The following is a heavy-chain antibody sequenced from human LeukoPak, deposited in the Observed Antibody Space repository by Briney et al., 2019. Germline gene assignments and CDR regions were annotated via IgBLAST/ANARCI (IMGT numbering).Heavy chain of an antibody. Sequence: ASVKVSCKASGYTFTSYYMHWVRQAPGQGLEWMGIINPSGGSTSYAQKFQGRVTMTRDTSTSTVYMELSSLRSEDTAVYYCARVRDNWNDGRFRAFDYWGQGTLVTVSS. CDR1: GYTFTSYY. CDR3: ARVRDNWNDGRFRAFDY. J-gene: IGHJ4*02. CDR2: INPSGGST. D-gene: IGHD1-20*01. V-gene: IGHV1-46*01.